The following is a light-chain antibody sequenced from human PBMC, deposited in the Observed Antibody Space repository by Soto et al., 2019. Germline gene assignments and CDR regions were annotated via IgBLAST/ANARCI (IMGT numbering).Light chain of an antibody. CDR2: APS. V-gene: IGKV1-39*01. CDR3: QQGYSPLLT. J-gene: IGKJ4*01. Sequence: DIQMTQSPSSLSASVGDRVTITCRASQSIASSLNWLQLKPGKAPKLLPYAPSTLQSGVPSRFSGSGSGSHFTLTISSLQPEDSAVYFCQQGYSPLLTFGGGTRVEIK. CDR1: QSIASS.